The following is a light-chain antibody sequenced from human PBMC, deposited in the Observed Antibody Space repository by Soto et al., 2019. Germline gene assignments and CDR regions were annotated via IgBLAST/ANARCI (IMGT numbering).Light chain of an antibody. V-gene: IGKV1-17*01. J-gene: IGKJ1*01. Sequence: DIQVTQSPSSLSASIGDRVSITCRASLDIGNDLDWYPQKPGKAPKRLLYQTSTLQSGGPSRCSGAGSGAEFTLTINGLQSEDFATYFCLQHRSYPWTFGQGTKVDIK. CDR3: LQHRSYPWT. CDR2: QTS. CDR1: LDIGND.